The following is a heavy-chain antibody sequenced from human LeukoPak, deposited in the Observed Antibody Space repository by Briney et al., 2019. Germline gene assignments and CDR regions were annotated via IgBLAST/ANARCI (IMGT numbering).Heavy chain of an antibody. Sequence: GGSLRLSCAASGFRFKDCYMSWIRQAPGKGLEWISYISSSGSTIYNADSVKGRFTTSRDNSRSSLYLQMNSLRAEDTAVYYCARGVATGDFDYWGQGTLVTVSS. CDR2: ISSSGSTI. J-gene: IGHJ4*02. CDR1: GFRFKDCY. D-gene: IGHD5-12*01. CDR3: ARGVATGDFDY. V-gene: IGHV3-11*04.